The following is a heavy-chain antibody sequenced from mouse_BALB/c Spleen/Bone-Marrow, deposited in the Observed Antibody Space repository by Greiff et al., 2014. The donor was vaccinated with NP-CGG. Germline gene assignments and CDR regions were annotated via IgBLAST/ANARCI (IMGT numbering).Heavy chain of an antibody. CDR2: ISSSSSNI. D-gene: IGHD4-1*01. CDR1: GFTFGSFG. V-gene: IGHV5-17*02. CDR3: TRGGNWDDFDY. Sequence: EVHLVESGGGLVQPGGSRKLSCAASGFTFGSFGMHWVHQAPEKGLEWVAYISSSSSNIYYEDTVKGRFTISRDNPKNTLFLQMTSLRSEDTAMYYCTRGGNWDDFDYWGQGTTLTVSS. J-gene: IGHJ2*01.